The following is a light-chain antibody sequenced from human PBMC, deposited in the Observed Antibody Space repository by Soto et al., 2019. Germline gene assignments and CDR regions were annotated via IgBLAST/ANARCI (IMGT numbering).Light chain of an antibody. V-gene: IGKV3-15*01. Sequence: EIIMTQSPATLSVSPGERATLSCRASQSVRSNLAWYQQKLGQAPRLLIYGASTRATGIPARFSGSGSGTEFTLTISSLQSEDFALYYCQQYNNWPPITFGQGTRLEIK. CDR1: QSVRSN. J-gene: IGKJ5*01. CDR3: QQYNNWPPIT. CDR2: GAS.